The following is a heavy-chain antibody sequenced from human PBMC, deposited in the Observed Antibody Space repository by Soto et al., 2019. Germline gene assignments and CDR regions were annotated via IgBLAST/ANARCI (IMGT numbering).Heavy chain of an antibody. CDR3: ARRAIGSSRSFDI. J-gene: IGHJ3*02. Sequence: GGSLRLSCAASGFAFSSHPMSWVRQAPERGLEWVSGISDSGGLTYNADSVKGRFTISRDNSKNTLFLQMNSLRAEDTAVYYCARRAIGSSRSFDIWGQGTMVTVSS. CDR1: GFAFSSHP. CDR2: ISDSGGLT. V-gene: IGHV3-23*01. D-gene: IGHD6-6*01.